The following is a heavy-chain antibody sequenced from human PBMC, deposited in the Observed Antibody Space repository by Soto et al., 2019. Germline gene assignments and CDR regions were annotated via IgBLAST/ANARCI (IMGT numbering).Heavy chain of an antibody. J-gene: IGHJ5*02. CDR1: GFSLSTSGVG. D-gene: IGHD2-15*01. Sequence: ASGPTLVNPTQTLTLTCAFSGFSLSTSGVGVGWIRQPPGEAVEWLALIYWDDDKRDSPSLKSRLTLTKDTSKNQVVLTMTNMDPVDTATYSCAPTREVVAATGWFDPRGQGTPVTGSS. CDR2: IYWDDDK. CDR3: APTREVVAATGWFDP. V-gene: IGHV2-5*02.